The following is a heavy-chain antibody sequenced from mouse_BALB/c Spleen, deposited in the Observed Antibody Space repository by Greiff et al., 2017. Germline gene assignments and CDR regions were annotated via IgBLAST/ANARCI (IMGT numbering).Heavy chain of an antibody. CDR3: ARWGIYYFFDY. V-gene: IGHV1S29*02. Sequence: VQLQQSGPELVKPGASVKISCKASGYTFTDYNMHWVKQSHGKSLEWIGYIYPYNGGTGYNQKFKSKATLTVDNSSSTASMELRSLTSEDSAVYDCARWGIYYFFDYWGQGTTLTVSS. J-gene: IGHJ2*01. D-gene: IGHD1-1*01. CDR2: IYPYNGGT. CDR1: GYTFTDYN.